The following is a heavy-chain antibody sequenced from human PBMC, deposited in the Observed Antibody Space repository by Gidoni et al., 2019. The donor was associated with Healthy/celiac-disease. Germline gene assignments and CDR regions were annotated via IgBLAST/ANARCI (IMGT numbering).Heavy chain of an antibody. CDR1: GFPFSSSA. CDR2: ISGSGGST. Sequence: EVQLLESGGGLVQPGGSLRLSCAASGFPFSSSAMSWVRQAPGKGLEWVSAISGSGGSTYYADSVKGRFTISRDNSKNTLYLQMNSLRAEDTAVYYCAKEKGSGSYYSNWYFDLWGRGTLVTVSS. V-gene: IGHV3-23*01. D-gene: IGHD3-10*01. J-gene: IGHJ2*01. CDR3: AKEKGSGSYYSNWYFDL.